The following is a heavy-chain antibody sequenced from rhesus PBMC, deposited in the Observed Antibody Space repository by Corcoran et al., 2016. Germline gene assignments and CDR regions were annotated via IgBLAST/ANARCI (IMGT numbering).Heavy chain of an antibody. CDR3: ARDSEYTFFYY. CDR1: GYTFTGCR. V-gene: IGHV1-200*01. D-gene: IGHD6-25*01. J-gene: IGHJ4*01. CDR2: TSPCNGNT. Sequence: QVQLVQSGAEVTQPGASVQLSCQTSGYTFTGCRINWVRQAPGQGLEWMGWTSPCNGNTGYAQKFQGRLTVTRDTSTTTVYMELGSLRSEDTAVYYCARDSEYTFFYYWGQGVLVTVSS.